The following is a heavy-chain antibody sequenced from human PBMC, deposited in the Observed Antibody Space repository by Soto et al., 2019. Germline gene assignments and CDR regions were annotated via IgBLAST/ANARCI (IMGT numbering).Heavy chain of an antibody. CDR2: ISSSSSYI. CDR3: AIVLNFWNPMDV. D-gene: IGHD3-3*01. Sequence: PGGSLRLSCAASGFTFSRYSMNWVRQAPGKGLEWVSSISSSSSYIYYADSVKGRFTISRDNAKNSLYLQMNSLRAEDTAVYYCAIVLNFWNPMDVWGQGTTVTVSS. CDR1: GFTFSRYS. V-gene: IGHV3-21*01. J-gene: IGHJ6*02.